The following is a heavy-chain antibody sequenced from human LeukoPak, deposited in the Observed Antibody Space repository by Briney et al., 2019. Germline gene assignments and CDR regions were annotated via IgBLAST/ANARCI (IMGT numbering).Heavy chain of an antibody. CDR1: GFTFSGYA. J-gene: IGHJ4*02. Sequence: GGSLRLSCAASGFTFSGYAVSWVRQAPGKGLEWVSAISASGGSTYYADSVKGRFTISRDNSKNALYLQMSSLRAEDTAVYYCAKDRITVTPCYFDYWGQGTPVTVSS. V-gene: IGHV3-23*01. D-gene: IGHD4-17*01. CDR2: ISASGGST. CDR3: AKDRITVTPCYFDY.